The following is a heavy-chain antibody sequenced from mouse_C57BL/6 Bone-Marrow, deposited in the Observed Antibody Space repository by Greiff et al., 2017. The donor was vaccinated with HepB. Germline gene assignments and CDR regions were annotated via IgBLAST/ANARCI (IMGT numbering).Heavy chain of an antibody. CDR2: ISYDGSN. D-gene: IGHD1-1*01. CDR3: ARGLRESGGFAY. J-gene: IGHJ3*01. CDR1: GYSITSGYY. V-gene: IGHV3-6*01. Sequence: EVKLQESGPGLVKPSQSLSLTCSVTGYSITSGYYWNWIRQFPGNKLEWMGYISYDGSNNYNPSLKNRISITRETSKNQFFLKLNSVTTEDTATYYCARGLRESGGFAYWGQGTLVTVSA.